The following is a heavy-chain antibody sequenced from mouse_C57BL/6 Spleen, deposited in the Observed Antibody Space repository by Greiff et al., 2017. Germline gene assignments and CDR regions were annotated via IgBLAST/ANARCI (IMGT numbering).Heavy chain of an antibody. J-gene: IGHJ4*01. CDR3: ARNQDGYWAMDY. Sequence: QVQLQQPGAELVKPGASVKLSCKASGYTFTSYWMQWVKQRPGQGLEWIGEIDPSDSYTNYNQKFKGKATLTVDTSSSTAYMQLSSLTSEDSAVYYCARNQDGYWAMDYWGQGTSVTVSS. CDR2: IDPSDSYT. CDR1: GYTFTSYW. D-gene: IGHD2-3*01. V-gene: IGHV1-50*01.